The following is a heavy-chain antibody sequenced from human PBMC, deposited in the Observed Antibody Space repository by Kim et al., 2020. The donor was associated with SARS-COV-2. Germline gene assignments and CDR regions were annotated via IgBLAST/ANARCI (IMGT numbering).Heavy chain of an antibody. V-gene: IGHV3-23*01. J-gene: IGHJ3*02. CDR3: AKDVPEYSSSPDAFDI. Sequence: VTGRFTITRENPKNTLYLQRNSLRAEDTAVYYCAKDVPEYSSSPDAFDIWGQGTMVTVSS. D-gene: IGHD6-6*01.